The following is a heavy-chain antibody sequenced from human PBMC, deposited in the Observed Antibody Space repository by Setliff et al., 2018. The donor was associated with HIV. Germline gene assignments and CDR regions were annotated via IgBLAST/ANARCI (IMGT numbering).Heavy chain of an antibody. Sequence: PSETLSLTCAVYGGSLSGFYWTFIRQSPGKGLEWIGEVTHSGSTTYDPSLKSRITISVDTSKNQFSLKLAFVTAADTAVYYCARHRYSSSINWFDPWGQGTLVTVSS. CDR1: GGSLSGFY. D-gene: IGHD6-13*01. CDR2: VTHSGST. V-gene: IGHV4-34*01. J-gene: IGHJ5*02. CDR3: ARHRYSSSINWFDP.